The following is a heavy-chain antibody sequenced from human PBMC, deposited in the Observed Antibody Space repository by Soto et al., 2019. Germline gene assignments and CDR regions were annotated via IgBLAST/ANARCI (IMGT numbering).Heavy chain of an antibody. CDR2: TYFRSKWHY. V-gene: IGHV6-1*01. CDR3: ARSDQWLAT. D-gene: IGHD6-19*01. J-gene: IGHJ5*02. Sequence: SQTLSLTCAISGDSVSSNSAAWNWISQSPSRGLEWLGRTYFRSKWHYGYAVSVRSRITIKPDTSKNQFSLQLNSVTPEDTAVYYCARSDQWLATWGQGTLVTVSS. CDR1: GDSVSSNSAA.